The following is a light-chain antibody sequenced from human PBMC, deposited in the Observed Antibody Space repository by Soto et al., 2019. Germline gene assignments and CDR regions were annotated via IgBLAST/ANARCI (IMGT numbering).Light chain of an antibody. CDR2: LGS. J-gene: IGKJ2*01. CDR1: QSLLQSNGHNY. Sequence: DVVMTQSPVSLSVTPGESASISCRSSQSLLQSNGHNYVDWYLQKPGQSPQLLIYLGSLRASGVTVRFRGMGSGTDFTLKISRMEAEDVEVYYCIQAPQTPPYTFSQGTKGEIK. CDR3: IQAPQTPPYT. V-gene: IGKV2-28*01.